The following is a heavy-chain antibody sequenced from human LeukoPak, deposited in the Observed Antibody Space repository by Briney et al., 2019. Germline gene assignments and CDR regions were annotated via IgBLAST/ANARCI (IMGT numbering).Heavy chain of an antibody. Sequence: PSETLSLTCTVSGGSISSYYWSWIRQPPGKGLEWIGYIYYSGSTNYNPSLKSRVTISVDTSKNQFSLKLSSVTAADTAVYYCARELYGPLGHDAFDIWGQGTMVTVSS. CDR3: ARELYGPLGHDAFDI. CDR2: IYYSGST. D-gene: IGHD2/OR15-2a*01. CDR1: GGSISSYY. V-gene: IGHV4-59*01. J-gene: IGHJ3*02.